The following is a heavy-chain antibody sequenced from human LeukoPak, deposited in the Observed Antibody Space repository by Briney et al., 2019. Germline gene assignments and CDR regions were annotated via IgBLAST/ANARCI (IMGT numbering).Heavy chain of an antibody. V-gene: IGHV4-34*01. CDR3: ARGRRVIGFDY. CDR2: INHSGST. D-gene: IGHD2-21*01. Sequence: SETLSLTCAVYGGSFSGYYWSWIRQPPGKGLEWIGEINHSGSTNYNPSLKSRVTISIDTSKNQFSLKLSSVTAADTAVYYSARGRRVIGFDYWGQGTLVTVSS. J-gene: IGHJ4*02. CDR1: GGSFSGYY.